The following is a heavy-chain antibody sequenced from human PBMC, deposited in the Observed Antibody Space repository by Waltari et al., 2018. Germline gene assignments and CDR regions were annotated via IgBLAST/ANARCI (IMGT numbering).Heavy chain of an antibody. CDR2: VKSRTDGGTS. J-gene: IGHJ6*02. Sequence: EVQLVESGGCLVKPGGSLRLACVSSGFPFNNAWLTWVRQAPGKGLEWVGRVKSRTDGGTSDYATPVKGRFNISRNDSENTVYLQMSSVRTEDTAVYYCTTIRAELFRDNYYGMDVWGQGP. D-gene: IGHD3-10*01. V-gene: IGHV3-15*01. CDR1: GFPFNNAW. CDR3: TTIRAELFRDNYYGMDV.